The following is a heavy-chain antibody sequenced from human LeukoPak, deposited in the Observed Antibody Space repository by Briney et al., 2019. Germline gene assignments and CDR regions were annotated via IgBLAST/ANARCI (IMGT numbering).Heavy chain of an antibody. Sequence: PSETLSLTCTVSGGSISSGSYYWGWIRQPPGKGLEWIGNISYSGATYYNPSLKSRVTISVDTSKNQFSLKLSSVTAADTAVYYCAGLDIVVVRAAVDYWGQGTLVTVVS. CDR1: GGSISSGSYY. CDR3: AGLDIVVVRAAVDY. CDR2: ISYSGAT. D-gene: IGHD2-2*01. V-gene: IGHV4-39*01. J-gene: IGHJ4*02.